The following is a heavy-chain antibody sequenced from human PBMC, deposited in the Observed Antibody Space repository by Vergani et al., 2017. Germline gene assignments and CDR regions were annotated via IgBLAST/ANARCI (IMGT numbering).Heavy chain of an antibody. Sequence: QLVESGGGLVQPGRSLRLSCAASGFSFDDYDMHWVRQAPGKGLEWVSGISWNSGRIVYADSVKGRFTISRDNAKNSLYLQMNSPRAEDTALYYCARSSSWYIYFDYWGQGTLVTVSS. CDR2: ISWNSGRI. CDR1: GFSFDDYD. CDR3: ARSSSWYIYFDY. J-gene: IGHJ4*02. D-gene: IGHD6-13*01. V-gene: IGHV3-9*01.